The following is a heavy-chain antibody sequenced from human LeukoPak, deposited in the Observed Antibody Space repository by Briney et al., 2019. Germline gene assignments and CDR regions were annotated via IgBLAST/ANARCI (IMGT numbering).Heavy chain of an antibody. CDR3: ARAGRYCSGGSCYSSPNWFDP. J-gene: IGHJ5*02. CDR2: ISYDGSNK. D-gene: IGHD2-15*01. V-gene: IGHV3-30*04. CDR1: GFTFSSYA. Sequence: GGSLRLSCAASGFTFSSYAMHWVRQAPGKGLEWVAVISYDGSNKYYADSVKGRFTSSRDNSKNTLYLQMNSLRAEDTAVYYCARAGRYCSGGSCYSSPNWFDPWGQGTLVTVSS.